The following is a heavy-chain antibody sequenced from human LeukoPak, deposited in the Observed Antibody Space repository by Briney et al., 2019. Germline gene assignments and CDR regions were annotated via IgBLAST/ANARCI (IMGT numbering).Heavy chain of an antibody. D-gene: IGHD3-10*01. V-gene: IGHV5-51*01. CDR1: GYSFTSYW. CDR3: AAPYYYGSGSPVDDAFDI. CDR2: IYPGDSDT. J-gene: IGHJ3*02. Sequence: GESLKISCKGSGYSFTSYWIGWVRQMPGKGLEWMGIIYPGDSDTRYSPSFQGQVTISADKSISTAYLQWSSLKASDTAMYYCAAPYYYGSGSPVDDAFDIWGQGTMVTVSS.